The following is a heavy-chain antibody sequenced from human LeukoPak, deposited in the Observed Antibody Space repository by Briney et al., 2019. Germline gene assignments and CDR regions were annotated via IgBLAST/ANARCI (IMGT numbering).Heavy chain of an antibody. V-gene: IGHV4-34*01. Sequence: SETLSLTCAVYGGSFSGYYWSWIRQPPGKGLEWIGEINHSGSTNYNPSLKSRVTISVDTSKNQFSLKLSSVTAADTAVYYCARGRVGAAGWYFDLWGRGTLVTVSS. D-gene: IGHD1-26*01. CDR1: GGSFSGYY. J-gene: IGHJ2*01. CDR3: ARGRVGAAGWYFDL. CDR2: INHSGST.